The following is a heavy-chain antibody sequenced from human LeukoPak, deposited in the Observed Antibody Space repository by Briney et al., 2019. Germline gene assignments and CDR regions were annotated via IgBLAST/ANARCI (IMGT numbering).Heavy chain of an antibody. CDR1: GDSLRSGSYF. J-gene: IGHJ4*02. V-gene: IGHV4-39*01. Sequence: KPAETLSLTCTVSGDSLRSGSYFWGWIRQPPGQGLEWIGSVYYSGSAHYNPSLQSRVTMTVDSSKTRFSLNLDSVTATDSAVYYCARLYGDYAGTIDSWGQGTLVTVSS. D-gene: IGHD4-17*01. CDR3: ARLYGDYAGTIDS. CDR2: VYYSGSA.